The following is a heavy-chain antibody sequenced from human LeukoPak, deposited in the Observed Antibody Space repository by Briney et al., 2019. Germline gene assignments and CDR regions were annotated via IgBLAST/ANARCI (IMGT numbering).Heavy chain of an antibody. CDR3: VRDGGEWLPDC. V-gene: IGHV4-59*01. CDR2: KSYSGGT. J-gene: IGHJ4*02. Sequence: SETLSLTCTVSGGSISSYPWCWIRQPPGKGLEWIGYKSYSGGTNYNPSLKSRVTISVDTSKRQISLTLNSVTAADTAVYYCVRDGGEWLPDCWGQGILVTVSS. CDR1: GGSISSYP. D-gene: IGHD3-3*01.